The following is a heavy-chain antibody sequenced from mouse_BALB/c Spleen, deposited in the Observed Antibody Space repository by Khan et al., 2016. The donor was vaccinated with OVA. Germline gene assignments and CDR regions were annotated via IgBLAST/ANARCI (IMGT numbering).Heavy chain of an antibody. D-gene: IGHD1-1*01. J-gene: IGHJ4*01. CDR1: GFSLTSYG. CDR3: AKFTPDYYSMDY. Sequence: VQLQESGPGLVAPSQSLSITCTVSGFSLTSYGVNWVRQPPGKGLEWLGVIWGDGSTNYHSTLKSRLIISKDNSKRQVFLTLNSLQTDDTATYYSAKFTPDYYSMDYWGQGTSVTVSS. CDR2: IWGDGST. V-gene: IGHV2-3*01.